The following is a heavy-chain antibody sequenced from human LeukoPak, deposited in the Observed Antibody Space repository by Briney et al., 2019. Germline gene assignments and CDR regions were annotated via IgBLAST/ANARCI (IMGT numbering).Heavy chain of an antibody. CDR1: GFTFSSYA. D-gene: IGHD5-12*01. CDR3: AKTNSYSGYDEIDY. V-gene: IGHV3-23*01. J-gene: IGHJ4*02. Sequence: GVSLRLSCAASGFTFSSYAMSWVRQAPGKGLEWVSAISGSGGSTYYADSVKGRFTISRDNSKNTLYLQMNSLRAEDTAVYYCAKTNSYSGYDEIDYWGQGTLVTVSS. CDR2: ISGSGGST.